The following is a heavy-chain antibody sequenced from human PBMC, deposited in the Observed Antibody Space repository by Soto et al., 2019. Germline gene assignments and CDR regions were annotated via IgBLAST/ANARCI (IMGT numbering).Heavy chain of an antibody. CDR3: SRFLGYCSGGSCYGGVAYYYYYYGMDV. J-gene: IGHJ6*02. V-gene: IGHV3-21*03. Sequence: GGSLRLSCAASGFPFSSYSMTWVRQAARKRLEWVSSISSSGSYIYYADKKKGKYTIYREHAKNSQNLQMNSMGTEDTDVTTCSRFLGYCSGGSCYGGVAYYYYYYGMDVWGQGT. CDR2: ISSSGSYI. D-gene: IGHD2-15*01. CDR1: GFPFSSYS.